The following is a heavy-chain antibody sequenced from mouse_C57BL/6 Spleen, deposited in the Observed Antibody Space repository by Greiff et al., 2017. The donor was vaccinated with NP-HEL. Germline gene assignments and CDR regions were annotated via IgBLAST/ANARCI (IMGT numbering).Heavy chain of an antibody. CDR2: INPSTGGT. J-gene: IGHJ1*03. V-gene: IGHV1-42*01. Sequence: VQLQQSGPELVKPGASVKISCKASGYSFTGYYMNWVKQSPEKSLEWIGEINPSTGGTTYNQKFKAKATLTVDKSSSTAYMQLKSLTSEDSAVYYCAQSDGWHFDVWGTGTTVTVSS. CDR1: GYSFTGYY. CDR3: AQSDGWHFDV.